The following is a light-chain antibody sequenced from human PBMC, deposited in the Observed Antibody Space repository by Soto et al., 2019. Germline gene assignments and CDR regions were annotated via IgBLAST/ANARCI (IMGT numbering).Light chain of an antibody. CDR2: WAS. J-gene: IGKJ4*01. CDR3: QQYYSTPLA. CDR1: QSVLYSDNKNY. Sequence: IVMTQSPDSLAVSLGERATINCKTSQSVLYSDNKNYLAWYQQKAGQPPKLLIYWASTRESGVPDRFRGSGSGTDISLTINCLQPEDVAVYFCQQYYSTPLAFGGGTKVQI. V-gene: IGKV4-1*01.